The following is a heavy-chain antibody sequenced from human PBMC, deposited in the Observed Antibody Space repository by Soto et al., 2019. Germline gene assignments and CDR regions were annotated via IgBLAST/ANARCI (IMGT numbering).Heavy chain of an antibody. CDR3: VVDRDTESPWVHGNF. J-gene: IGHJ4*02. Sequence: EVKLVESGGDLVQPGGSLRLSCTASGLNFSTYSMNWVRQAPGKGLEWLSYISSTGWYIDDADSVKGRFTISRDNAKKTLYRQMNGLRDETTAVYYCVVDRDTESPWVHGNFWGQGTLVTVSS. CDR1: GLNFSTYS. CDR2: ISSTGWYI. V-gene: IGHV3-48*02. D-gene: IGHD2-21*02.